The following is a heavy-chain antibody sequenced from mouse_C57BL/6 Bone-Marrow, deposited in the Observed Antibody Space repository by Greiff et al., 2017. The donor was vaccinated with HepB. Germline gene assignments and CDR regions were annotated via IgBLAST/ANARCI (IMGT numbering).Heavy chain of an antibody. CDR3: ARSDGYYPY. D-gene: IGHD2-3*01. CDR1: GYTFTDYY. J-gene: IGHJ2*01. Sequence: EVKLQQSGPELVKPGASVKISCKASGYTFTDYYMNWVKQSHGKSLEWIGDINPNNGGTSYNQKFKGKATLTVDKSSSTAYMELRSLTSEDSAVYYCARSDGYYPYWGQGTTLTVSS. CDR2: INPNNGGT. V-gene: IGHV1-26*01.